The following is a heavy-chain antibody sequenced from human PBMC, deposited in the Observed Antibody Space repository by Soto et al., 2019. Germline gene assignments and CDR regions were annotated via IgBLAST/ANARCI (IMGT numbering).Heavy chain of an antibody. D-gene: IGHD3-22*01. CDR3: ARMATSGSLNWFDP. CDR1: GYTFTNYD. J-gene: IGHJ5*02. V-gene: IGHV1-8*01. Sequence: QVQLVQSGAEVKKPGASVKVSCKASGYTFTNYDINGVRQATGQGLEWMGWMNPISGETGYAQKFQGRVTMTRNTSITTAYMELNSLGSEDTAVYFCARMATSGSLNWFDPWGQGTLVTVTS. CDR2: MNPISGET.